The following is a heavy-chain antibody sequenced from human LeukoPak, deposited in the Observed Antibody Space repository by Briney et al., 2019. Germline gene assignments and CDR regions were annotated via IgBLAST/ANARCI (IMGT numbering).Heavy chain of an antibody. D-gene: IGHD5-12*01. J-gene: IGHJ4*02. Sequence: PSETLSLTCAVYGRSFSGYYWSWIRQPPGKGLEWVSSISSSSSYIYYADSVKGRFTISRDNAKNSLYLQMNSLRAEDTAVYYCARVVLGGYHRADYWGQGTLVTVSS. CDR2: ISSSSSYI. CDR1: GRSFSGYY. V-gene: IGHV3-21*01. CDR3: ARVVLGGYHRADY.